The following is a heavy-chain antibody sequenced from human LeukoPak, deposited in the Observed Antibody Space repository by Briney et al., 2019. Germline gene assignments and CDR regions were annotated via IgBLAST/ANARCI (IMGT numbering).Heavy chain of an antibody. CDR2: IYYDGNT. V-gene: IGHV4-59*11. J-gene: IGHJ5*02. D-gene: IGHD2-2*01. CDR1: GGSIGSHY. Sequence: SETLSLTCTVSGGSIGSHYWSWIRQPPGKGLEWIGYIYYDGNTNYNPPLKSRVSISVDTSRNQFSLRLTSVTAADTAVYYCARDGSFPGSPNNWLDPWGQGTPVTVSS. CDR3: ARDGSFPGSPNNWLDP.